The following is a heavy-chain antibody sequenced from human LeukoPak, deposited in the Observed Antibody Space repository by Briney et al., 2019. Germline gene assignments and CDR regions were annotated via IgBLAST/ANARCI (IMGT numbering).Heavy chain of an antibody. CDR1: GFTFSSYA. V-gene: IGHV3-30*04. CDR3: AKGGYNYAPGLDY. CDR2: ISYDGSNK. Sequence: HPGRSLRLSCAASGFTFSSYAMHWVRQAPGKGLEWVAVISYDGSNKYYADSVKGRFTISRDNSKNMLYLQMNSLRAEDTAVYYCAKGGYNYAPGLDYWGQGTLVTVSS. J-gene: IGHJ4*02. D-gene: IGHD5-18*01.